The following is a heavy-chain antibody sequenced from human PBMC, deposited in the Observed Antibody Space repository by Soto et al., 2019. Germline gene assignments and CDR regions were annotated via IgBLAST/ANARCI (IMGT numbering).Heavy chain of an antibody. V-gene: IGHV3-23*04. CDR3: TKPPSIKYGFDY. J-gene: IGHJ4*02. CDR2: ISSSSGST. CDR1: GFSFRGYG. D-gene: IGHD1-20*01. Sequence: EVQLVESVGGLVQPGGSLRLSCAASGFSFRGYGLTWVRQAPGKGLEWVSAISSSSGSTFYADSVKGRFIISRDNSKNTLYLQMNSLRVEDTAVYYCTKPPSIKYGFDYWGQGTLVAVSS.